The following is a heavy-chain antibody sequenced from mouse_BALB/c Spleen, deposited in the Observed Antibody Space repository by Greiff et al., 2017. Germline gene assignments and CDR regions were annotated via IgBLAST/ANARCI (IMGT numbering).Heavy chain of an antibody. CDR3: TRGGNFDY. V-gene: IGHV6-6*02. CDR2: IRLKSNNYAT. D-gene: IGHD2-14*01. CDR1: GFTFSNYC. Sequence: EVKLMESGGGLVQPGGSMKFSCVASGFTFSNYCMNWVRQSPEKGLEWVAEIRLKSNNYATHYAESVKGRFTISRDDSKSSVYLQMNNLRAEDTGIYYCTRGGNFDYWGQGTTLTVSS. J-gene: IGHJ2*01.